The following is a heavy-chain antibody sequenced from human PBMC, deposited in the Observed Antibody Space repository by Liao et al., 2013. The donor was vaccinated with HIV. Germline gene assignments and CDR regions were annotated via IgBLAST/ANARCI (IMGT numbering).Heavy chain of an antibody. V-gene: IGHV4-61*02. D-gene: IGHD6-13*01. Sequence: QVQLQESGPGLVKPSQTLSLTCTVSGGSISSGSYYWSWIRQPAGKGLEWIGRIYTSGSTNYNPSLKSRVTISVDTSKNQFSLKLSSVTAAGTAVYYCARVRWVAAAGISYYYYYYMDVWAKGPRSPSP. CDR1: GGSISSGSYY. J-gene: IGHJ6*03. CDR3: ARVRWVAAAGISYYYYYYMDV. CDR2: IYTSGST.